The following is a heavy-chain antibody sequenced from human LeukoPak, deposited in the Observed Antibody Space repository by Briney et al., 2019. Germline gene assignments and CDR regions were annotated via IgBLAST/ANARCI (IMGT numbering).Heavy chain of an antibody. CDR2: ISAYNGNT. CDR3: ARGGRGGSYLGTRFDY. J-gene: IGHJ4*02. Sequence: GASVKVSCKASGYTFTSYGISWVRQAPGQGLEWMGWISAYNGNTNYAQKLQGRVTMTTDTSTSTAYMELRSLRSDDTAVYYCARGGRGGSYLGTRFDYWGQGTLVTVSS. D-gene: IGHD1-26*01. V-gene: IGHV1-18*01. CDR1: GYTFTSYG.